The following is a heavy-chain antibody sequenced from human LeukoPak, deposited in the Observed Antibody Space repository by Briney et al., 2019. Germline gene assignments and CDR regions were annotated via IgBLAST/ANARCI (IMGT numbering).Heavy chain of an antibody. CDR2: INPNSGST. CDR1: GYTFTGYY. CDR3: AADHVIVGATDY. Sequence: ASVKVSCKASGYTFTGYYMHWVRQAPGQGIEWMGWINPNSGSTNYAKKFQCRVTMTRDTSISTAYTELSRLRSDDTALYYCAADHVIVGATDYWGQGTLVTVSS. J-gene: IGHJ4*02. V-gene: IGHV1-2*02. D-gene: IGHD1-26*01.